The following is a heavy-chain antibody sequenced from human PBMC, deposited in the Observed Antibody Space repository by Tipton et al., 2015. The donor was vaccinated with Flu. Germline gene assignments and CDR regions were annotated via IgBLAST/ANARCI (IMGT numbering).Heavy chain of an antibody. CDR3: ARVYYYDSSGYYRPTYFDY. CDR2: ISAYNGNT. CDR1: GYTFTSYG. J-gene: IGHJ4*02. D-gene: IGHD3-22*01. Sequence: QSGAEVKKPGASVKVSCKASGYTFTSYGISWVRQAPGQGLEWMGWISAYNGNTNYAQKLQGRVTMTTDTSTSTAYMELSRLRSDDTAVYYCARVYYYDSSGYYRPTYFDYWGQGTLVTVSS. V-gene: IGHV1-18*01.